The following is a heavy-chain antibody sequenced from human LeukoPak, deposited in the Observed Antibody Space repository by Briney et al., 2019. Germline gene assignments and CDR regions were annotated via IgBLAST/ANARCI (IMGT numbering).Heavy chain of an antibody. V-gene: IGHV4-39*07. D-gene: IGHD3-22*01. CDR3: ARVASGYQIVYYYYYMDV. CDR2: IYYTGNT. CDR1: GDSITGYY. Sequence: NASETLSLTCSVSGDSITGYYWGWIRQPPGKGLEWIGNIYYTGNTYYNSSLKSRVTISLDTSKNQFSLKVISMTAADTAAYYCARVASGYQIVYYYYYMDVWGKGTTVTVSS. J-gene: IGHJ6*03.